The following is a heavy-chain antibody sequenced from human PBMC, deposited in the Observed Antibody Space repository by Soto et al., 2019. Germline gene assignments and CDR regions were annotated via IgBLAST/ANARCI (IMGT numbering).Heavy chain of an antibody. CDR1: GGTFSSYT. J-gene: IGHJ4*02. CDR2: IIPILGIA. V-gene: IGHV1-69*02. Sequence: QVQLVQSGAEVKKPESSVKVSCKASGGTFSSYTISWVRQAPGQGLEWMGRIIPILGIANYAQKFQGRVTITADKSTSTAYMELSSLRSEDTAVYYCASDKHDILPGTRKLDYWGQGTLVTVSS. D-gene: IGHD3-9*01. CDR3: ASDKHDILPGTRKLDY.